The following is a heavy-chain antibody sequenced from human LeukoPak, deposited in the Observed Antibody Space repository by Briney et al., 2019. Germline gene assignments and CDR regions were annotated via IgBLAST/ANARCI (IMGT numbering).Heavy chain of an antibody. J-gene: IGHJ4*02. Sequence: SETLSLTCAVYGGSFSGYYWSWIRQPPGKGLEWIGKINHSGSTNYNPSLKSRVTISVDTSKNQFSLKLSSVTAADTAVYYCARYLVGATSCFDYWGQGTLVTVSS. CDR1: GGSFSGYY. CDR3: ARYLVGATSCFDY. V-gene: IGHV4-34*01. D-gene: IGHD1-26*01. CDR2: INHSGST.